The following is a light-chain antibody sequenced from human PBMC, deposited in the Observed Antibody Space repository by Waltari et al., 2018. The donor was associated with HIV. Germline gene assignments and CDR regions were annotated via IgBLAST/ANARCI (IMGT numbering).Light chain of an antibody. CDR2: ENN. Sequence: QSVMTQPPSVSAAPGQQVTISCPGGISNVGENYVSWYQQVPGQAPKLLMYENNKRPSGIPDRFSGSKSGTSATLDITGLQTGDEADYYCGTWDSSLSAYVFGTGTKVPVL. V-gene: IGLV1-51*02. J-gene: IGLJ1*01. CDR3: GTWDSSLSAYV. CDR1: ISNVGENY.